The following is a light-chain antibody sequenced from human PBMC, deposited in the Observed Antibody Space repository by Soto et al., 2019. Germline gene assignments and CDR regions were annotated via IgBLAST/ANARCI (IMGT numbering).Light chain of an antibody. CDR2: GAS. CDR1: QSLSSN. Sequence: EIVMTQSPATLSVSPGERATLSCRASQSLSSNLAWYQQKSGQVPRLLIYGASTRATGIPARFSGSGSGTEFTLTISSLQSEDFAVYYCQQYNKWPRTFGQGTKVEIK. CDR3: QQYNKWPRT. J-gene: IGKJ1*01. V-gene: IGKV3-15*01.